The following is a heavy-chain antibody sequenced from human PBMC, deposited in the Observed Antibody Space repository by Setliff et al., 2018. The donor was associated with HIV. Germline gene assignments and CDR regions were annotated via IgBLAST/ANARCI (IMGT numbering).Heavy chain of an antibody. CDR2: VSNSGST. D-gene: IGHD5-18*01. CDR1: GGSISSRSHY. J-gene: IGHJ4*02. CDR3: ARRDPQYNYGHFDY. V-gene: IGHV4-39*01. Sequence: SETLSLTCAVSGGSISSRSHYWGWIRQPPGKGLEWIGSVSNSGSTYYNPSLKSRFTISVDTSKNQFSLKLTSVTAADTAIFYCARRDPQYNYGHFDYWSQGTLVTVSS.